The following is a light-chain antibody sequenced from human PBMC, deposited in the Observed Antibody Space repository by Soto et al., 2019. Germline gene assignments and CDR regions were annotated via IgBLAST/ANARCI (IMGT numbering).Light chain of an antibody. V-gene: IGKV1-27*01. CDR1: QDIGNF. CDR2: AAS. J-gene: IGKJ4*01. Sequence: DIQMTQSPSSLSASVGDRVMITCRASQDIGNFLVWYQHKPAKVPKLLIQAASTLQSGVPPRFSGSGSGTDFTLTISSLQPEDAATYFCQKYNRAPLAFGGGTKVDIK. CDR3: QKYNRAPLA.